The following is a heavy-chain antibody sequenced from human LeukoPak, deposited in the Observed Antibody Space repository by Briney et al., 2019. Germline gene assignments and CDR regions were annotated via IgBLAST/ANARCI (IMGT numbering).Heavy chain of an antibody. V-gene: IGHV3-7*01. CDR2: IKEDGSEK. D-gene: IGHD6-19*01. J-gene: IGHJ4*02. CDR3: ARDGRQWLVTRSFDY. CDR1: GFTFSSYA. Sequence: GGSLRLSCAASGFTFSSYAMSWVRQAPGKGLEWVANIKEDGSEKYYVDSVRGRFTISRDNAQNSLYLQMNTLRAEDTAVYYCARDGRQWLVTRSFDYWGQGTLVTVSS.